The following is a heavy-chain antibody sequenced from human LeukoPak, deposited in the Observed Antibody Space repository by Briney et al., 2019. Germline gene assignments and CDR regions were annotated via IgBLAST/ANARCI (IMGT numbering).Heavy chain of an antibody. CDR3: ARINGDGYRIDY. Sequence: GGSLRLSCAASGFTFSSYWMHWVRQAPGKGLVWVSRINSDGSSTSYATSVRGRFTISRDNSKNTLYLQMNSLRAEDTAMYYCARINGDGYRIDYWGQGTLVTVSS. D-gene: IGHD5-24*01. CDR2: INSDGSST. J-gene: IGHJ4*02. CDR1: GFTFSSYW. V-gene: IGHV3-74*01.